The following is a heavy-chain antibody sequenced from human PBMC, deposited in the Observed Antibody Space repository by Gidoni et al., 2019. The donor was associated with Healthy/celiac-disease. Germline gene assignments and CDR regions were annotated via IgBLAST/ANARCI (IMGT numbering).Heavy chain of an antibody. Sequence: DVQLVESGGGLLQPGRSLRLSCAASGFTFDDYAMHGVRQAPGKGLELVSGISWNSGSIGYADSVKGRFTISRDNAKNSLYLQMNSLRAEDTALYYCARISSPGGYFDYWGQGTLVTVSS. CDR1: GFTFDDYA. J-gene: IGHJ4*02. V-gene: IGHV3-9*01. CDR3: ARISSPGGYFDY. CDR2: ISWNSGSI. D-gene: IGHD3-3*02.